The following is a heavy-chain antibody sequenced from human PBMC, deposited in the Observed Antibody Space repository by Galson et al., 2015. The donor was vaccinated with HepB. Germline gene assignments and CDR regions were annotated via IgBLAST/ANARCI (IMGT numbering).Heavy chain of an antibody. D-gene: IGHD5-24*01. CDR3: ARVSIGDGFNPPFFDY. CDR2: IDLIGSS. CDR1: GGSISRDAYY. Sequence: SLTCSVSGGSISRDAYYWGWIRQSPGGALEWIGYIDLIGSSFYGPSLKSRATISADLSKNQFSLTLLSVTAADRAVYYCARVSIGDGFNPPFFDYWGQGTVVTVS. V-gene: IGHV4-30-4*01. J-gene: IGHJ4*02.